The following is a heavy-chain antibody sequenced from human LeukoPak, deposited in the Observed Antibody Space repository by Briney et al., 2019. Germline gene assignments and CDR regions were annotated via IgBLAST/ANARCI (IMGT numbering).Heavy chain of an antibody. CDR2: TYPGDSDT. V-gene: IGHV5-51*01. Sequence: GESLQISCKGSGYIFTNYWIGWARQMPGKGLEWMGITYPGDSDTTYSPSFQGQVTISADKSISTAYLQWSSLKASDTAIYYCVRRGYCSTTSCQAALDSWGQGTLVTVSS. D-gene: IGHD2-2*01. CDR3: VRRGYCSTTSCQAALDS. J-gene: IGHJ4*02. CDR1: GYIFTNYW.